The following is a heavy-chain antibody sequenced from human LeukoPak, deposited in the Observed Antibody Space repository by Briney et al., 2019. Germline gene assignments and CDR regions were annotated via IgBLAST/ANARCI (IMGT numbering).Heavy chain of an antibody. CDR1: GGSISSYY. J-gene: IGHJ4*02. D-gene: IGHD5-18*01. CDR2: IYYSGST. CDR3: AGGAWSYGLDY. V-gene: IGHV4-59*01. Sequence: SETLSLTCTVSGGSISSYYWSWIRQPPGKGLEWIGYIYYSGSTNYNPSLKSRVTISVDTSKNQFSLKLSSVTAADTAVYYCAGGAWSYGLDYWGQGTLVTVSS.